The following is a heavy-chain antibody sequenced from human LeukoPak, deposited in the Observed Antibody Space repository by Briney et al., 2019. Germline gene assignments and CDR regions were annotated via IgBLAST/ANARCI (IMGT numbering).Heavy chain of an antibody. CDR2: IYYSGST. V-gene: IGHV4-59*08. CDR1: GGSISSYY. D-gene: IGHD3-22*01. J-gene: IGHJ5*02. CDR3: ASNTHYYDSSGYLEGNWFDP. Sequence: SETLSLTCTVSGGSISSYYWSWIRQPPGKGLEWIGYIYYSGSTNYNPSLKSRVTISVDTSKNQFSLKLSSVTAADTAVYYCASNTHYYDSSGYLEGNWFDPWGQGTLVTVFS.